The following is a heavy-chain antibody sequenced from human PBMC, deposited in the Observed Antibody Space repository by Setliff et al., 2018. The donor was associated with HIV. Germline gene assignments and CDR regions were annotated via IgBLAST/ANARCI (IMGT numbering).Heavy chain of an antibody. V-gene: IGHV1-24*01. CDR1: GYTLTELS. Sequence: ASVKVSCKVSGYTLTELSMHWVRQAPGRGLEWMGGFDPEDGETIYAQKLQGRVTMTRDTSISTAYMELYRLRSDDTAVYYCARVRLSAYWYFDLWGRGTLFTVSS. D-gene: IGHD3-16*02. CDR3: ARVRLSAYWYFDL. J-gene: IGHJ2*01. CDR2: FDPEDGET.